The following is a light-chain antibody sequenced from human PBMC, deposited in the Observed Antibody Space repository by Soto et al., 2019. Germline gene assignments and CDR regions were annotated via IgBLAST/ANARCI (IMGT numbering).Light chain of an antibody. J-gene: IGLJ2*01. CDR1: SGHSSYA. CDR3: QTWGTDIHVV. Sequence: QSVLTQSPSASASLGASVKLTCTQNSGHSSYAIAWHQQQPEKGPRYLMKVNSDGSHSKGDGIPDRFSGSSSGAERYLIISSLQSEDEADYYCQTWGTDIHVVFGGGTQLTVL. CDR2: VNSDGSH. V-gene: IGLV4-69*01.